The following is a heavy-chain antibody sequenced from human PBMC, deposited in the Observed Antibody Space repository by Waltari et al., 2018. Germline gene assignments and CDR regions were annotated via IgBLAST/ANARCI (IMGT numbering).Heavy chain of an antibody. CDR3: AKALTGGIYYFDY. CDR2: IRYDGSNK. Sequence: QVQLVESGGGVVQPGGSLRLSCAASGFTFSSYGMHWVRQAPGKGLEWVAFIRYDGSNKYYADSVNGRFTISRDNSKNTLYLQMNSLRAEDTAVYYCAKALTGGIYYFDYWGQGTLVTVSS. J-gene: IGHJ4*02. V-gene: IGHV3-30*02. CDR1: GFTFSSYG. D-gene: IGHD3-16*02.